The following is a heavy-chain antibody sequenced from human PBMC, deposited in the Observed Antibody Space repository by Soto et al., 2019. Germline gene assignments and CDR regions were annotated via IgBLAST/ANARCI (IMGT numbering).Heavy chain of an antibody. CDR1: GFTFSNAW. D-gene: IGHD2-2*01. J-gene: IGHJ6*03. V-gene: IGHV3-15*01. Sequence: PGGSLRLSCAASGFTFSNAWMSWVRQAPGKGLEWVGRIKSKTDGGTTDYAAPVKGRFTISRDDSKNTLYLQMNSLKTEDTAVYYCTTANIVVVPAAMSKSYYYYMDVWGKGTTVTVS. CDR2: IKSKTDGGTT. CDR3: TTANIVVVPAAMSKSYYYYMDV.